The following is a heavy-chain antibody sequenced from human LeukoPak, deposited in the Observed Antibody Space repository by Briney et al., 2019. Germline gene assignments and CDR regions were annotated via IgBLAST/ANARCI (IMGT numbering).Heavy chain of an antibody. D-gene: IGHD4-23*01. CDR2: ITATSLHI. V-gene: IGHV3-21*01. CDR3: ARVRSVGGNPHAFNI. J-gene: IGHJ3*02. CDR1: GFTFSSYA. Sequence: GGSLRLSCAASGFTFSSYAMHWVRQAPGKGLEWVSAITATSLHIYYADSVKGRFTISRDNAKNSLYLQTNSLRVEDTALYYCARVRSVGGNPHAFNIWGQGTMVTVSS.